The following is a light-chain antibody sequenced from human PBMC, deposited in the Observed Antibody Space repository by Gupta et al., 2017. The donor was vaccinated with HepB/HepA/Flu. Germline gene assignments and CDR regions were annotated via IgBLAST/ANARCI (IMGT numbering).Light chain of an antibody. CDR2: NDS. J-gene: IGLJ2*01. Sequence: SYVVTQPPSVSVAPGKTASITCGGNNIGTKGVHWYQQKPGQAPVMVIYNDSDRPSGIPERFSGSNSGSTATLTIXRXEAGDEXEYYCQVWDSSNDSAVFGGGTKLTVL. CDR3: QVWDSSNDSAV. V-gene: IGLV3-21*04. CDR1: NIGTKG.